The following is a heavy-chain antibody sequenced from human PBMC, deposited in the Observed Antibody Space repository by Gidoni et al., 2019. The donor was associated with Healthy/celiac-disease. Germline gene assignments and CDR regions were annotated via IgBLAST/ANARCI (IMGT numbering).Heavy chain of an antibody. Sequence: QVQLQESGPGLVQPSQTLSLTRTVSGGSISSGGYYWSWIRQHPGKGLEWIGYIYYSGSTYYNPSLKSRVTISVDTSKNQFSLKLSSVTAADTAVYYCARLMTTVNFWFDPWGQGTLVTVSS. D-gene: IGHD4-17*01. CDR2: IYYSGST. CDR3: ARLMTTVNFWFDP. V-gene: IGHV4-31*03. J-gene: IGHJ5*02. CDR1: GGSISSGGYY.